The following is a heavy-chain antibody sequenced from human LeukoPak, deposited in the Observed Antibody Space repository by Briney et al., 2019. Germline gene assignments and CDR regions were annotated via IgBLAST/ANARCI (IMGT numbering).Heavy chain of an antibody. CDR3: SRGSGWLSVY. V-gene: IGHV3-49*03. D-gene: IGHD6-19*01. J-gene: IGHJ4*02. CDR2: ISGGTT. Sequence: GGSLRLSCTAPGFTFGDYLMSWFRQAPGKGQEWIGFISGGTTEYAASVKGRFTISRDDSTSIAYLQMNSLTTEDTAVYYCSRGSGWLSVYWGQGTLVTVSS. CDR1: GFTFGDYL.